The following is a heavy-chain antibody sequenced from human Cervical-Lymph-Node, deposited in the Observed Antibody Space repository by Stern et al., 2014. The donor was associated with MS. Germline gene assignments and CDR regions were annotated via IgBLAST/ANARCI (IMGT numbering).Heavy chain of an antibody. CDR3: VAYASGDNINY. D-gene: IGHD2-2*01. CDR2: IWYDGSNE. J-gene: IGHJ4*02. Sequence: MQLVESGGGVVQPGRSLRLSCVAFGFTFSSHGMHWVRQAPGTGLEWVAVIWYDGSNENYASSVKGRVTISRDNSKNTLYLQMNSLRAEDTAVYYCVAYASGDNINYWGQGTLVTVSS. CDR1: GFTFSSHG. V-gene: IGHV3-33*01.